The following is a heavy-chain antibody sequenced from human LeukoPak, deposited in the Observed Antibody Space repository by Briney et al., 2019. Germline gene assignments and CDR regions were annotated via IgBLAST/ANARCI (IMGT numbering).Heavy chain of an antibody. V-gene: IGHV1-69*04. CDR2: IIPILGIA. J-gene: IGHJ1*01. D-gene: IGHD1-1*01. Sequence: GSSVKVSCKASGGTFSSYAISWVRQAPGQGLEWMGRIIPILGIANYAQKFQGRVTITADKSTSTAYMELRSLRSDDTAVYYCARDGIRGGKYFQHWGQGTLVTVSS. CDR1: GGTFSSYA. CDR3: ARDGIRGGKYFQH.